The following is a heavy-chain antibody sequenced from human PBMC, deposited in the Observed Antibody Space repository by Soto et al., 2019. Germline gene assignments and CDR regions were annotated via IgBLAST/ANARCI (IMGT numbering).Heavy chain of an antibody. CDR3: ARQASYDFWDGRFYYNYYMDV. V-gene: IGHV4-59*08. CDR1: SGSISGYY. CDR2: IYSSGTT. D-gene: IGHD3-3*01. J-gene: IGHJ6*03. Sequence: QVQLQESGPGLVKPSETLSLPCTVSSGSISGYYWSWIRQPPGKGLEWIGSIYSSGTTYYNPSLKSRVTMSVDTPKIQFSLNLSSVTAADTAVYYCARQASYDFWDGRFYYNYYMDVWGKGTPVTVSS.